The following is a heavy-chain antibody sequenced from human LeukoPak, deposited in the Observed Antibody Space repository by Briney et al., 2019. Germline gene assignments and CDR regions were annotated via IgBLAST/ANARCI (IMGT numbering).Heavy chain of an antibody. J-gene: IGHJ5*01. CDR2: IYTSGST. V-gene: IGHV4-61*02. D-gene: IGHD3-9*01. CDR1: GGSISSGSYY. CDR3: ARSLLRYFDWFDY. Sequence: PSETLSLTCTVSGGSISSGSYYWSWIRQPAGKGLEWIGRIYTSGSTNYNPSLKSRVTISVDTSKNQFSLKLSSVTAADTAVYYCARSLLRYFDWFDYWGQGTLVTVSS.